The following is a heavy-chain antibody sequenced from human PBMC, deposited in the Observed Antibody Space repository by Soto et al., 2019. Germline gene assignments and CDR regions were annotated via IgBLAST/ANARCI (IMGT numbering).Heavy chain of an antibody. CDR3: ARVNDYGDYHDAFDI. J-gene: IGHJ3*02. V-gene: IGHV4-39*07. CDR2: IYYSGST. CDR1: GGSISSSSYY. D-gene: IGHD4-17*01. Sequence: SETLSLTCTVSGGSISSSSYYWGWIRQPPGKGLEWIGSIYYSGSTYYNPSLKSRVTISVDTSKNQFSLKLSSVTAADTAVYYCARVNDYGDYHDAFDIWGQGTMVTVSS.